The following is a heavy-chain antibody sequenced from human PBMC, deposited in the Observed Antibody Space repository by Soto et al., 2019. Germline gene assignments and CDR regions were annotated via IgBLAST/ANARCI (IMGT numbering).Heavy chain of an antibody. J-gene: IGHJ6*02. CDR3: AKDTLLWFGADYYYGMDV. D-gene: IGHD3-10*01. Sequence: QVQLVESGGGVVQPGRSLRLSCAASGFTFSSYGMHWVRQAPGKGLEWVAVISYDGSNKYYADSVKGRFTISRDNSKNTPXLQMNSLRAEDTAVYYCAKDTLLWFGADYYYGMDVWGQGTTVTVSS. V-gene: IGHV3-30*18. CDR1: GFTFSSYG. CDR2: ISYDGSNK.